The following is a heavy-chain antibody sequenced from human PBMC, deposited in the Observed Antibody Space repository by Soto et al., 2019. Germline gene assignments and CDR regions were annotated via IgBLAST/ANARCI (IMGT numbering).Heavy chain of an antibody. Sequence: EVQLLESGGGLVQPGGSLRLCCAASGFTFSTYAMSWVRQAPGKGLEWVSTITTSGGNTYYSDSVQGRFTISRDDSKNTLYLQMNSLRAEDTAVYYCAGRYCTNGVCYTNYYYYIDVWGKGTTVTVSS. V-gene: IGHV3-23*01. J-gene: IGHJ6*03. CDR3: AGRYCTNGVCYTNYYYYIDV. CDR2: ITTSGGNT. D-gene: IGHD2-8*01. CDR1: GFTFSTYA.